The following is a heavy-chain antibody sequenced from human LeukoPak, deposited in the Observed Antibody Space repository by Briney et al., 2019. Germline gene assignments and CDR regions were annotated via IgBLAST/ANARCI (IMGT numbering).Heavy chain of an antibody. D-gene: IGHD2-2*01. J-gene: IGHJ4*02. CDR3: AKDLKEGFCSTTSCYGIDS. CDR1: GFIFRKYW. Sequence: GGSLRLSCAASGFIFRKYWMSWVRQAPGKGLEWVANIKEDGSQKNYVDSVKGRFTISRDNSKNTLFLQMNSLRAEDTALYYCAKDLKEGFCSTTSCYGIDSWGQGTLVTVSS. V-gene: IGHV3-7*03. CDR2: IKEDGSQK.